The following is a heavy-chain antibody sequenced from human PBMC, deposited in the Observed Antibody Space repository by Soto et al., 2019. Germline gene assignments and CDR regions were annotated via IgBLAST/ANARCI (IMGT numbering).Heavy chain of an antibody. CDR3: ARDRSYYSSSCFDY. Sequence: EVQLVESGGGLVQPGGSLRLTCVASGFTFNSYWMSWVRQSPGKGLEWVANIKQDGSAINYLDSLRGRFTISRDNSKNTLYLQMNSLRAEDTAVYYCARDRSYYSSSCFDYWGQGTLVTVSS. V-gene: IGHV3-7*01. CDR2: IKQDGSAI. D-gene: IGHD6-13*01. J-gene: IGHJ4*02. CDR1: GFTFNSYW.